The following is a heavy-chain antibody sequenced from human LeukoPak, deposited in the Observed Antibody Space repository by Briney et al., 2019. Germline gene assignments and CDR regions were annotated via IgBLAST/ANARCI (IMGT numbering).Heavy chain of an antibody. J-gene: IGHJ5*02. V-gene: IGHV3-49*03. CDR3: TRDDWDDLTTYWFDP. D-gene: IGHD4-11*01. Sequence: GRSLRLSCTASGFTFGDYAMSWFRQAPGKGLEWVGFIRSKAYGGITEYAASAKGRYTISRDDSKSIAYQQMNSLKTEDTAVYYCTRDDWDDLTTYWFDPWGQGTLVTVSS. CDR2: IRSKAYGGIT. CDR1: GFTFGDYA.